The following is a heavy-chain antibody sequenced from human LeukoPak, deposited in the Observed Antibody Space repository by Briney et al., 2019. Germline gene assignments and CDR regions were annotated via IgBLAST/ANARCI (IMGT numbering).Heavy chain of an antibody. CDR1: GGSFSGYY. CDR3: ARGHRGSHALDI. Sequence: ETLSLTCAVYGGSFSGYYWSWIRQPPGKGLEWIGEINHSGSTNYNPSLKSRVTISVDTSKNQFSLKLSSVTAADTAVYYCARGHRGSHALDIWGQGTMVTVSS. J-gene: IGHJ3*02. D-gene: IGHD5-12*01. CDR2: INHSGST. V-gene: IGHV4-34*01.